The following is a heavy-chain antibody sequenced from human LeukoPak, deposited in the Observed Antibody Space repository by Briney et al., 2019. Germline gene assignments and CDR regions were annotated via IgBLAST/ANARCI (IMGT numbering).Heavy chain of an antibody. J-gene: IGHJ5*02. CDR1: GGSISSYY. D-gene: IGHD3-22*01. V-gene: IGHV4-4*07. Sequence: SETLSLTCTVSGGSISSYYWSWIRQPAGKGLEWIGRIYTSGSTNYNPSLKSRVTMSVDTSKNQFSLKLSSVTAADTAVYYCARNYYDSSGYFSGGFDPWGQGTLVTVSS. CDR3: ARNYYDSSGYFSGGFDP. CDR2: IYTSGST.